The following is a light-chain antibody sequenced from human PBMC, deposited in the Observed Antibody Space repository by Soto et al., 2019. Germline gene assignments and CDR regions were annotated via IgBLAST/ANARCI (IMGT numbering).Light chain of an antibody. J-gene: IGLJ1*01. Sequence: QSVMTQPPSASGSPGQSVAISCTGTSSDVGGYNYASWYQQHPGKAPKLMIYEVNKRPPGVPDRFSGSKSGNTASLTVSGLHAEDEADYYCSSYAGSSNVFGTWTKVTVL. CDR2: EVN. CDR1: SSDVGGYNY. V-gene: IGLV2-8*01. CDR3: SSYAGSSNV.